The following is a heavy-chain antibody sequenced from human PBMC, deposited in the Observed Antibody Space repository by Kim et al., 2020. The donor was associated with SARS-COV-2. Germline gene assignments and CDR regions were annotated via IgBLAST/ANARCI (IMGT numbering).Heavy chain of an antibody. CDR1: GASISSSSYY. Sequence: SETLSLTCTVSGASISSSSYYWGWIRQPPGKGLEWIGSIYDSGNTYYNPSLKSRVTISVDTSKNQFSLKLSSATAADTAVYYCARRHYYGSGTDYWGQGTLVTVSS. J-gene: IGHJ4*02. CDR3: ARRHYYGSGTDY. V-gene: IGHV4-39*01. D-gene: IGHD3-10*01. CDR2: IYDSGNT.